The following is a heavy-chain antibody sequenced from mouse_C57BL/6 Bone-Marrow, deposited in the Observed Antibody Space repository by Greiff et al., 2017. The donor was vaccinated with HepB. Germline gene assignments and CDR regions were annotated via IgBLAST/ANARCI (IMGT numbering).Heavy chain of an antibody. D-gene: IGHD2-2*01. Sequence: QVQLKESGPGILQPSQTLSLTCSFSGFSLSTFGMGVGWIRQPSGKGLEWLAHIWWDDDKYYNPALKSRLTISKDTSKNQVFLKIANVDTADTATYYCARRALTMVTTEDWYFDVWGTGTTVTVSS. CDR2: IWWDDDK. V-gene: IGHV8-8*01. CDR1: GFSLSTFGMG. J-gene: IGHJ1*03. CDR3: ARRALTMVTTEDWYFDV.